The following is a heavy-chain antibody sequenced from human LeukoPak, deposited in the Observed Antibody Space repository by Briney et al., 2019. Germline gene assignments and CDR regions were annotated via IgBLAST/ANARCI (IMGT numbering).Heavy chain of an antibody. V-gene: IGHV1-46*01. D-gene: IGHD2-21*01. J-gene: IGHJ4*02. Sequence: ASVKVSCKASGYTFTSYYMHWVRQAPGQGLEWMGILNPSGGSTSYAQKFQGRVTMTRDTSITTVYMEISRLTSDDTALFYCAVAPGDYWGQGTLVTVSS. CDR2: LNPSGGST. CDR1: GYTFTSYY. CDR3: AVAPGDY.